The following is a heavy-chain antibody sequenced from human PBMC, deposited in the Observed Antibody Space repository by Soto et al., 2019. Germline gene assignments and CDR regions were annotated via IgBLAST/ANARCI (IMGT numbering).Heavy chain of an antibody. CDR1: GGTFSSYA. Sequence: ASVKVSCKASGGTFSSYAISWVRPAPGQGLEWMGGIIPIFGTANYAQKFQGRVTITADESTSTAYMELSSLRSEDTAVYYCADLRVVAARPFPDAFDIWGQGTMVTVSS. CDR2: IIPIFGTA. CDR3: ADLRVVAARPFPDAFDI. V-gene: IGHV1-69*13. J-gene: IGHJ3*02. D-gene: IGHD2-15*01.